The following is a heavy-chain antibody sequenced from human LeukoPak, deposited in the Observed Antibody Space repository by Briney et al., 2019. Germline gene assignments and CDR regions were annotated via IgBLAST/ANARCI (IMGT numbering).Heavy chain of an antibody. Sequence: SVKVSCKASGGTFSSYAISWVRQAPGQGLEWMGGIIPIFGTANYAQKFQGRVTTTADESTSTAYMELSSLRSEDTAVYYCARETKYYYDSSGYYPDAFDIWGQGTMVTVSS. J-gene: IGHJ3*02. CDR1: GGTFSSYA. D-gene: IGHD3-22*01. CDR2: IIPIFGTA. V-gene: IGHV1-69*01. CDR3: ARETKYYYDSSGYYPDAFDI.